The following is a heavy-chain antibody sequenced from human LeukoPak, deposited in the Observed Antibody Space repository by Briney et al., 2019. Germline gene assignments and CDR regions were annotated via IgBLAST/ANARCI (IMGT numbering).Heavy chain of an antibody. CDR2: INPSGGST. D-gene: IGHD3-22*01. CDR1: GYTFTSYG. J-gene: IGHJ4*02. V-gene: IGHV1-46*01. CDR3: ARDYLEGSDSSGYYSFDY. Sequence: GASVKVSCKASGYTFTSYGISWVRQAPGQGLEWMGIINPSGGSTSYAQKFQGRVTMTRDTSTSTVYMELSSLRSEDTAVYYCARDYLEGSDSSGYYSFDYWGQGTLVTVSS.